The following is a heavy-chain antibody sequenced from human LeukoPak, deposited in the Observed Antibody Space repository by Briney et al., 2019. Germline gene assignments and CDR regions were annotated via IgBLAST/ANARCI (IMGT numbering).Heavy chain of an antibody. CDR2: KSAYSCNT. CDR1: GYTFTSCG. Sequence: SVKLVYKSSGYTFTSCGTSWVRQATENGLEGLGLKSAYSCNTIYAQKLQGRVTMTADTSTSTAYMELRSLRSDDTAVYYCARDHGDIVVVTAIQGLSWFDPWGQGTLVTVSS. J-gene: IGHJ5*02. D-gene: IGHD2-21*02. V-gene: IGHV1-18*01. CDR3: ARDHGDIVVVTAIQGLSWFDP.